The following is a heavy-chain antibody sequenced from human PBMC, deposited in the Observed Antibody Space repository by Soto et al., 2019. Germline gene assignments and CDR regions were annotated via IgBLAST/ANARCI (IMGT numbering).Heavy chain of an antibody. J-gene: IGHJ4*02. CDR2: IYWNDDK. V-gene: IGHV2-5*01. Sequence: SGPTLVKPTQTLTLTCTFSGFSLSTSGVGVGWIRQPPGKALEWLALIYWNDDKRYRPSLKSRLTITKDTSKNQVVLTMTNMDPVDTATYYCAHRSIAVAGTGESSFDYWGQGTLVTVSS. CDR1: GFSLSTSGVG. D-gene: IGHD6-19*01. CDR3: AHRSIAVAGTGESSFDY.